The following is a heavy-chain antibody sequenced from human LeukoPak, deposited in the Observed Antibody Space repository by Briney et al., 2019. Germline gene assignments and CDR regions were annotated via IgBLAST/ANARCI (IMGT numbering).Heavy chain of an antibody. CDR3: ARGRGYYYY. CDR1: GGSISSGGYS. J-gene: IGHJ4*02. CDR2: IYHSGST. V-gene: IGHV4-30-2*01. Sequence: SETLSLTCAVSGGSISSGGYSWSWIRQPPGKGLEWIGYIYHSGSTYYNPSLKSRVTISVDRSKNQFSLKLSSVTAADTAVYYCARGRGYYYYWGQGTLVTVSS. D-gene: IGHD3-22*01.